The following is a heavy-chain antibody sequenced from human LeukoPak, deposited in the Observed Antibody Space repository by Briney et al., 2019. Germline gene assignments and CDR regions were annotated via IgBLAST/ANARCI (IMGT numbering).Heavy chain of an antibody. CDR1: GFTFSSYW. CDR2: IKQDGSEK. CDR3: ARDGEYSTLGAFDI. D-gene: IGHD6-13*01. V-gene: IGHV3-7*01. J-gene: IGHJ3*02. Sequence: PGGSLRLSCAASGFTFSSYWMSWVRQAPGKGLEWVANIKQDGSEKYYVDSVTGRFTITRDNAKNSLYLQMNSLRAEDTAVYYCARDGEYSTLGAFDIWGQGTMVTVSS.